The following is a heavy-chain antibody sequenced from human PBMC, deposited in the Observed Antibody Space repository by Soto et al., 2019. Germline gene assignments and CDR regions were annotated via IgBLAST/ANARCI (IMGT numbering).Heavy chain of an antibody. CDR1: RDCIISDY. D-gene: IGHD1-26*01. J-gene: IGHJ3*02. CDR3: AREGGGSYGAFDI. CDR2: VYNSGST. Sequence: SETPAITCTVHRDCIISDYTTWVRRPPGKGLEWIGYVYNSGSTTYSPSFKSRVTISVDTSKNQFSLKLTSVTAADTAVYYCAREGGGSYGAFDIWGRGTMVT. V-gene: IGHV4-59*01.